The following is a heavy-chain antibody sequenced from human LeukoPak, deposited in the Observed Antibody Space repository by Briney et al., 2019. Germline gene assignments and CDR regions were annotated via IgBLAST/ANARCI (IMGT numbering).Heavy chain of an antibody. CDR2: ISYDGSDK. V-gene: IGHV3-30-3*01. D-gene: IGHD1-26*01. J-gene: IGHJ5*02. Sequence: GGSLRLSCAASGFTFSSYAMHWVRQAPGKGLEWVAVISYDGSDKYYADSVKGRFTISRDNSKNTLYLQMNSLRAEDTAVYYCATGGSWYVHWGQGTLVTVPS. CDR1: GFTFSSYA. CDR3: ATGGSWYVH.